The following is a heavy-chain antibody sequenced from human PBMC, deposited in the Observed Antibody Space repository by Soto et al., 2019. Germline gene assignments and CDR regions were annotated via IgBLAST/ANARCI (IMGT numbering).Heavy chain of an antibody. Sequence: GASVKVSCKASGGTFSSYAIGWVRRAPGQGLEWMGGIIPILGIANYAQKFQGRVTITADKSTSTAYMELSSLRSEDTAVYYCARESSSWYGVYYYYGMDVWGQGTTVTVSS. V-gene: IGHV1-69*10. CDR1: GGTFSSYA. D-gene: IGHD6-13*01. CDR2: IIPILGIA. CDR3: ARESSSWYGVYYYYGMDV. J-gene: IGHJ6*02.